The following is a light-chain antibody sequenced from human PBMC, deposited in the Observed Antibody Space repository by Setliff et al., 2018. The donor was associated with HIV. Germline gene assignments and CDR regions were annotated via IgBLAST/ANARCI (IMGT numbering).Light chain of an antibody. CDR2: EXX. CDR3: SSYTSSFTRV. Sequence: QPASVXGSPGQSXXXSCTGTSSXVGGYDYVSWYQQHXGKAPKLMIYEXXNRPSGVSNRFSGSKSGNTASLTISGLQAEDEADYYCSSYTSSFTRVFGTGTKVT. CDR1: SSXVGGYDY. V-gene: IGLV2-14*01. J-gene: IGLJ1*01.